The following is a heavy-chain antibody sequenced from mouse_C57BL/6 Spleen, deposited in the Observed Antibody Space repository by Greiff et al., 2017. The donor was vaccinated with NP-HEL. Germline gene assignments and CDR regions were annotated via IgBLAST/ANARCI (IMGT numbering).Heavy chain of an antibody. CDR2: IHPNSGST. J-gene: IGHJ4*01. V-gene: IGHV1-64*01. CDR3: ARSKAGGEFDYYAMDY. CDR1: GYTFTSYW. Sequence: VQLQQSGAELVKPGASVKLSCKASGYTFTSYWMHWVKQRPGQGLEWIGMIHPNSGSTNYNEKFKSKATLTVDKSSSTACMQLSSLTSEDSAVYYCARSKAGGEFDYYAMDYWGQGTSVTVSS.